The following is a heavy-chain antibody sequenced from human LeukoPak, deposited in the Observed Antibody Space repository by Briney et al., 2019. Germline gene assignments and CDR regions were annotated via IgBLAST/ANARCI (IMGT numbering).Heavy chain of an antibody. D-gene: IGHD4/OR15-4a*01. J-gene: IGHJ4*02. CDR1: GFTFSSYA. Sequence: GGSLRLSCAASGFTFSSYAMSWVRQAPGKGLEWVSAISGSGGSTYYADSVKGRFTISRDNAKDSLYLQMNSLRAEDTAVYYCARGGDYGAYYFDYWGQGTLVTVSS. V-gene: IGHV3-23*01. CDR3: ARGGDYGAYYFDY. CDR2: ISGSGGST.